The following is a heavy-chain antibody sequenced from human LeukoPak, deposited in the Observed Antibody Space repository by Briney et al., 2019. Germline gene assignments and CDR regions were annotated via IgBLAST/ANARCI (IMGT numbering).Heavy chain of an antibody. CDR1: GFTFSSYS. CDR2: ISGSSSII. J-gene: IGHJ4*02. Sequence: GGSLRLSCEASGFTFSSYSMNWVRQAPGKGLEWVSFISGSSSIIHYAGSVKGRFTISRDNAKNSLYLQMNSLRAEDTAVYYCARARTTVVTPYYFDYWGQGTLVTVSS. CDR3: ARARTTVVTPYYFDY. D-gene: IGHD4-23*01. V-gene: IGHV3-48*04.